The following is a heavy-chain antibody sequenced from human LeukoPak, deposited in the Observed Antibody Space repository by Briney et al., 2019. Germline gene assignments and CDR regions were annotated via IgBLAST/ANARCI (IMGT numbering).Heavy chain of an antibody. V-gene: IGHV4-59*12. Sequence: PSETLSLTCTVSGDSISNYYWSWIRQPPGKGLEWIGYLYDSGSANYSPFLKSRVTISLDTSKNQFSLKLTSVTAADTAVYYCARTIRNTYQRYCSSTSCPPEPKMSFDYWGQGTLVTVSS. CDR1: GDSISNYY. CDR3: ARTIRNTYQRYCSSTSCPPEPKMSFDY. CDR2: LYDSGSA. J-gene: IGHJ4*02. D-gene: IGHD2-2*01.